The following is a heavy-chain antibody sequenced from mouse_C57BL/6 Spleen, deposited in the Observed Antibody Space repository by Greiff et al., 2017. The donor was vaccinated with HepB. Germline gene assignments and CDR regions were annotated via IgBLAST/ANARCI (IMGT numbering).Heavy chain of an antibody. V-gene: IGHV5-6*01. J-gene: IGHJ2*01. CDR2: ISSGGSYT. Sequence: EVMLVESGGDLVKPGGSLKLSCAASGFTFSSYGMSWVRQTPDKRLEWVATISSGGSYTYYPDSVKGRFTISRDNAKNTLYLQMSSLKSEDTAMYYCASHGSNYFDYWGQGTTLTVSS. CDR1: GFTFSSYG. CDR3: ASHGSNYFDY. D-gene: IGHD6-1*01.